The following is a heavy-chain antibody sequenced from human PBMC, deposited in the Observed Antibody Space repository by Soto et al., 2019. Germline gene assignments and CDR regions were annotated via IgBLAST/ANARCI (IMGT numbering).Heavy chain of an antibody. CDR3: ARNRFRQYYYVMNV. V-gene: IGHV5-51*01. D-gene: IGHD3-10*01. Sequence: GESLKISCQGSGYSFANYWIAWVRQMPGKGLEWVGVIYPGDSDTRYSPSFRGQVTISADKSISHVYLQWSSLKASDTAMYYCARNRFRQYYYVMNVWAKGPRSPSP. CDR2: IYPGDSDT. CDR1: GYSFANYW. J-gene: IGHJ6*02.